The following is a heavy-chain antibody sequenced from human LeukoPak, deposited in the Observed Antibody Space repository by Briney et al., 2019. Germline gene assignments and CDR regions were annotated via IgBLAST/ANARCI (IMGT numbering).Heavy chain of an antibody. CDR1: GLTFSRYA. Sequence: GGSLRLFCAASGLTFSRYAMSWVRQAPGKGLDWVSGVSTSGGSTYYADSVKGRFTISRDNSKNTLHLQMNSLRAEDTAIYYCAKQAYDSPRTDFDYWGQGTLVTVSS. V-gene: IGHV3-23*01. CDR2: VSTSGGST. CDR3: AKQAYDSPRTDFDY. D-gene: IGHD3-22*01. J-gene: IGHJ4*02.